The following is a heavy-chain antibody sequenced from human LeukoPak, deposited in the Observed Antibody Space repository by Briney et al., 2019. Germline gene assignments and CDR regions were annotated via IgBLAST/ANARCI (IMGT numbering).Heavy chain of an antibody. CDR3: ARDGDIVVVAAFDI. D-gene: IGHD2-15*01. J-gene: IGHJ3*02. CDR2: IKQDGSEK. Sequence: PGGSLRLSCAASGCTFSSYWMSWVRQAPGKGLEWVANIKQDGSEKYYVDSVKGRFTISRDNAKNSLYLQMNRLRAEDTGVYYCARDGDIVVVAAFDIWGQGTMVTVSS. CDR1: GCTFSSYW. V-gene: IGHV3-7*01.